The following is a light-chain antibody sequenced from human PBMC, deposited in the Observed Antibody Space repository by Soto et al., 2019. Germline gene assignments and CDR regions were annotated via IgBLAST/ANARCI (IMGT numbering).Light chain of an antibody. CDR2: GIS. Sequence: VVTKSPGTLSLSPGERATLSCRASQTVTRSYLAWYQHKPGQAPRLLISGISRRSPGIPDRFSGDGSGADFTLTISSLEPEDYAVYYCHQCDGSPNTFGQGTRLEIK. CDR3: HQCDGSPNT. V-gene: IGKV3-20*01. J-gene: IGKJ5*01. CDR1: QTVTRSY.